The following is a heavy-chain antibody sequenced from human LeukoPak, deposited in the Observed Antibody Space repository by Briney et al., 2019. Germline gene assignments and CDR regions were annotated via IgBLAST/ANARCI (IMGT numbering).Heavy chain of an antibody. V-gene: IGHV1-69*05. J-gene: IGHJ4*02. CDR2: IIPIFGTA. Sequence: ASVKVSCKASGGTFSSYASSWVRQAPGQGLEWMGGIIPIFGTANYAQKFQGRVTITTDESTSTAYMELSSLRSEDTAVYYCAVQGRYCSGGSCYYFDYWGQGTLVTVSS. D-gene: IGHD2-15*01. CDR1: GGTFSSYA. CDR3: AVQGRYCSGGSCYYFDY.